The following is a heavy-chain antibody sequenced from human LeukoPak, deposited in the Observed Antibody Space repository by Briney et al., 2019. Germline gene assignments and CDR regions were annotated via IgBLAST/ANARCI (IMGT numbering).Heavy chain of an antibody. CDR2: ISYDGSNK. CDR1: GFTFSSYA. V-gene: IGHV3-30*04. D-gene: IGHD3-3*01. Sequence: GGSLRLSCAASGFTFSSYAVHWVRQAPGKGLEWVAVISYDGSNKYYADSVKGRFTISRDNSKNTLYLQMNSLRAEDTAVYYCARRQVPYDFWSGYFDYWGQGTLVTVSS. J-gene: IGHJ4*02. CDR3: ARRQVPYDFWSGYFDY.